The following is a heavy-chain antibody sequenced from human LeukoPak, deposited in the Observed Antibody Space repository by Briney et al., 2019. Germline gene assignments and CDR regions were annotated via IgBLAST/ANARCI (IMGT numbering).Heavy chain of an antibody. J-gene: IGHJ4*02. V-gene: IGHV3-23*01. D-gene: IGHD1-14*01. Sequence: PGGSLRLSCAASGFTFSSYAMSWVRQAPGKGLEWVSAISGPAGSRDYADSVKGRFTISRDNSKNTLYLQMNSLRAEDTAIYYCAKKVGLVSSPRYYFDFWGQGALVTVSS. CDR3: AKKVGLVSSPRYYFDF. CDR2: ISGPAGSR. CDR1: GFTFSSYA.